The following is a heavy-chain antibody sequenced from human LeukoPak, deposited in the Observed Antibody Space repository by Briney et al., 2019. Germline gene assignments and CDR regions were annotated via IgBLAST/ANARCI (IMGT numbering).Heavy chain of an antibody. CDR3: AKDYSSGSYYGSNVDY. J-gene: IGHJ4*02. CDR2: IYSDNT. Sequence: GGSLRLSCTVSGFTVSSNSMSWVRQAPGKGLEWVSFIYSDNTHYADSVKGRFTISRDNAKNSLYLQMNSLRAEDTAVYYCAKDYSSGSYYGSNVDYWGQGTLVTVSS. CDR1: GFTVSSNS. V-gene: IGHV3-53*01. D-gene: IGHD1-26*01.